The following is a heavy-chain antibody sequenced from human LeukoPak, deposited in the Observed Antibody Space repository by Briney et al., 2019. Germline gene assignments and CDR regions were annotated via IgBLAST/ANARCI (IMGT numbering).Heavy chain of an antibody. CDR2: ISTNGGRK. CDR3: PLPTLGY. Sequence: GGSLRLSCSASGFTFSSYAMHWVRQAPGKGLEYVSGISTNGGRKCYADSVKDRFTISRDNSKNTLYLQMSSLRLEDTAVYYCPLPTLGYWGQGTLVTVSS. CDR1: GFTFSSYA. V-gene: IGHV3-64D*08. J-gene: IGHJ4*02.